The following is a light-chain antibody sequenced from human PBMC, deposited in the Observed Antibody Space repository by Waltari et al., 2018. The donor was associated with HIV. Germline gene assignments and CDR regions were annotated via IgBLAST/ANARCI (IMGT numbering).Light chain of an antibody. Sequence: QSALTQPASVSGFPGQSITISCTGSSSDVGSYNYVSWYQQHPGKAPKLLIYEVSKRPSGVSNRFSGSKSGNTASLTISGLHAEDEADYYCCSYAGSNTYLFGTGTEVTVL. CDR2: EVS. CDR1: SSDVGSYNY. J-gene: IGLJ1*01. V-gene: IGLV2-23*02. CDR3: CSYAGSNTYL.